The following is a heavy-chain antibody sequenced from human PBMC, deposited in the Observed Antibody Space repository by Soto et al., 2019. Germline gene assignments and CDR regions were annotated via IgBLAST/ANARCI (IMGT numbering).Heavy chain of an antibody. CDR1: GFTFSSYG. CDR3: AREGRGQHAFAI. J-gene: IGHJ3*02. D-gene: IGHD2-15*01. CDR2: IWYDGSNK. V-gene: IGHV3-33*01. Sequence: QVQLVESGGGVVQPGRSLRLSCAASGFTFSSYGMHWVRQAPGKGLEWVAVIWYDGSNKYYADSVKGRFTISRDNSKNTLYRQMNSLRAEDTAVYYCAREGRGQHAFAIWGQGTMVTVSS.